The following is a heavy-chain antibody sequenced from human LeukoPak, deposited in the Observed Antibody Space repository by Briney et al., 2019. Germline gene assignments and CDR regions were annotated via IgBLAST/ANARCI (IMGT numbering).Heavy chain of an antibody. J-gene: IGHJ5*02. V-gene: IGHV4-4*07. CDR1: GGSISSYY. Sequence: SETLSLTCTVSGGSISSYYWSWIRQPAGKGLEWIGRIYTSGSTNYNPSLKSRVTISVDTSKNQFSLKLSSVTAADTAVYYCARGAPKVPLAAARSGWFDPWGQGTLVTVSS. CDR2: IYTSGST. D-gene: IGHD6-13*01. CDR3: ARGAPKVPLAAARSGWFDP.